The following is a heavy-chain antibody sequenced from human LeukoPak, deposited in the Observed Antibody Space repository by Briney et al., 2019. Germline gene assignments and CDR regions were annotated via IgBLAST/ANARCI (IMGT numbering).Heavy chain of an antibody. Sequence: GGSLRLSCAASGFTFSDYYMSWIRQAPGKGLEWVSYISSSGSTIYYADSVKGRFTISRDNAKNSLYLQMNSLRAEDTAVYYCARDLPRYCSSTSCYTYETAYDYWGQGTLVTVSS. CDR1: GFTFSDYY. CDR2: ISSSGSTI. V-gene: IGHV3-11*01. D-gene: IGHD2-2*02. CDR3: ARDLPRYCSSTSCYTYETAYDY. J-gene: IGHJ4*02.